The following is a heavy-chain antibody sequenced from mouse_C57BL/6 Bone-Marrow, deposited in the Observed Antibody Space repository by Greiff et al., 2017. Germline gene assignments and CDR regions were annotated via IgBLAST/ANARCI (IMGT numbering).Heavy chain of an antibody. J-gene: IGHJ3*01. CDR2: IHPNSGST. CDR1: GYTFTSYW. CDR3: ARGGGLLLVY. Sequence: VQRVESGAELVKPGASVKLSCKASGYTFTSYWMHWVKQRPGQGLEWIGMIHPNSGSTNYNEKFKSKATLTVDKSSSTAYMQLSSLPSEDSAVYYCARGGGLLLVYWGQGTLVTVSA. V-gene: IGHV1-64*01. D-gene: IGHD1-1*02.